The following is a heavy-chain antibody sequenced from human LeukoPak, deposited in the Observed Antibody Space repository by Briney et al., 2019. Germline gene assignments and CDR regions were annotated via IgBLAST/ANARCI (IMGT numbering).Heavy chain of an antibody. D-gene: IGHD5-18*01. CDR1: GYTFTVYY. V-gene: IGHV1-2*02. J-gene: IGHJ4*02. CDR2: INPNSGGT. Sequence: ASVKVSCKASGYTFTVYYMHWVRAAPGQGLEWMGWINPNSGGTNYAQKFQGRVTMTRDTSISTAYMELSRLRSDDTAVYYCARDRSFGYRYGLADYWGQGTLVTVSS. CDR3: ARDRSFGYRYGLADY.